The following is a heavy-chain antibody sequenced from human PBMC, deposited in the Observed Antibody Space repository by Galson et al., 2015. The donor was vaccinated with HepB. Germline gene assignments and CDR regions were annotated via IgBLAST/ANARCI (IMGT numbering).Heavy chain of an antibody. CDR2: ISAYNGNT. Sequence: SVKVSCKASGGTFSSYAISWVRQAPGQGLEWMGWISAYNGNTKYPQKFQGRVTITRDTSASTAYMELSSQRSEDTAVYYCARVRGSYGFCDYWGQGTLVTVSS. CDR1: GGTFSSYA. CDR3: ARVRGSYGFCDY. J-gene: IGHJ4*02. D-gene: IGHD1-26*01. V-gene: IGHV1-18*01.